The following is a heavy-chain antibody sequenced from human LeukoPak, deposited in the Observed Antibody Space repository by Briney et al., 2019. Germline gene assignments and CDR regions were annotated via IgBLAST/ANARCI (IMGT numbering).Heavy chain of an antibody. Sequence: GGSLRLSCAASGLTISNNFMGWVRQAPGRGLEWVSLIYSGGSTYSADSVKGRFTISRDNSKNTLHLQMNSLRAEDTAVYYCARDTDYYGSGRHGYFDHWGQGTLVTVSS. CDR1: GLTISNNF. CDR3: ARDTDYYGSGRHGYFDH. J-gene: IGHJ1*01. V-gene: IGHV3-66*01. CDR2: IYSGGST. D-gene: IGHD3-10*01.